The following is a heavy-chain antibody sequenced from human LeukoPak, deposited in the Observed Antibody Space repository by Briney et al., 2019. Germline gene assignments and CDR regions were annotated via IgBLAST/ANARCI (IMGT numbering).Heavy chain of an antibody. J-gene: IGHJ4*02. CDR2: ISGSGGST. D-gene: IGHD6-6*01. V-gene: IGHV3-23*01. Sequence: GGSLRLSCAASGFTFSSYAMSWVRQAPGKGLEWVSAISGSGGSTYYADSVKGRFTTSRDNSKNTLYLQMNSLRDEDTAVYYCAREYSSSSGSVSDYWGQGTLVTVSS. CDR1: GFTFSSYA. CDR3: AREYSSSSGSVSDY.